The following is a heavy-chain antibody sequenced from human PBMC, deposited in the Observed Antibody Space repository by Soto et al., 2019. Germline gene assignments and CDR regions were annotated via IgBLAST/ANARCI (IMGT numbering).Heavy chain of an antibody. J-gene: IGHJ6*02. CDR3: ARSERIYDFWSSFFRDYYGMDV. CDR1: GYTFTSYG. V-gene: IGHV1-18*01. CDR2: ISAYNGNT. Sequence: ASVKVSCKASGYTFTSYGISWVRQAPGQGLEWMGWISAYNGNTNYAQKLQGRVTMTTDTSTSTAYMELRSLRSDETAVYYCARSERIYDFWSSFFRDYYGMDVWGQGTTVTVSS. D-gene: IGHD3-3*01.